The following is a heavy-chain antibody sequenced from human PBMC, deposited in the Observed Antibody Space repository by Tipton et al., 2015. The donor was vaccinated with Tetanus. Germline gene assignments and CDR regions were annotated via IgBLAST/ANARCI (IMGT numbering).Heavy chain of an antibody. Sequence: TLSLTCAISGDSVSSNSAAWNWIRQSPSRGLEWLGRTYYRSKWYNDYAVSVKSRITINPDTSKNQFSLQLNSVTSEDTAVYYCAREGNYYDSSGYSGYWGQGTLVTVSS. CDR2: TYYRSKWYN. CDR3: AREGNYYDSSGYSGY. D-gene: IGHD3-22*01. J-gene: IGHJ4*02. CDR1: GDSVSSNSAA. V-gene: IGHV6-1*01.